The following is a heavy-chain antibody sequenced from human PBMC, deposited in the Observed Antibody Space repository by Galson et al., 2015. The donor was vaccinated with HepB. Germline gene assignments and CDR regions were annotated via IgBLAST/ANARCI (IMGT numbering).Heavy chain of an antibody. Sequence: SLRLSCAASGFTVSTNDMNWVRQAPGKGLGWVSLIYSGGTTHYADSVKGRFTISRDNSKNTLYLQMNSLRAEDTAVYYCASESWGSFEFWGQGTLVTVSS. D-gene: IGHD7-27*01. CDR2: IYSGGTT. J-gene: IGHJ4*02. CDR1: GFTVSTND. CDR3: ASESWGSFEF. V-gene: IGHV3-53*01.